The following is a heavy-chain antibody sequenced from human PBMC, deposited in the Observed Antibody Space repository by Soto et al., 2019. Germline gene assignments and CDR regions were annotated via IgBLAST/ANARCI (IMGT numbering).Heavy chain of an antibody. Sequence: GASVKVSCKASGYTFSSYDINWVRQATGQGLEWMGWLNPNSGDTGYAQKFKGRVTLTRNTSINTAYIELCSLTSDDTAVYYCATSGGGWYLYWG. V-gene: IGHV1-8*01. J-gene: IGHJ4*01. CDR1: GYTFSSYD. CDR2: LNPNSGDT. CDR3: ATSGGGWYLY. D-gene: IGHD6-19*01.